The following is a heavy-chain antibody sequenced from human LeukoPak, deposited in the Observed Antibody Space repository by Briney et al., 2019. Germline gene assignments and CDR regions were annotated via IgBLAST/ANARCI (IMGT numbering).Heavy chain of an antibody. CDR2: ISYDGSNK. D-gene: IGHD2-2*02. J-gene: IGHJ4*02. Sequence: GRSLRLSCAASGFTFSSYAMHWVRQAPGKGLEWVAVISYDGSNKYYADSVKGRFTISRDNSKNTLYLQMNSLRAEDTAVYYCARGCSTSCYTVVYWGQGTLVTVSS. V-gene: IGHV3-30*01. CDR3: ARGCSTSCYTVVY. CDR1: GFTFSSYA.